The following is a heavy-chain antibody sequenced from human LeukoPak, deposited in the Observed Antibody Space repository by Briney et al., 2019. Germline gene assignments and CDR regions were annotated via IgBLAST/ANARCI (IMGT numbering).Heavy chain of an antibody. CDR1: GGTFSSYA. Sequence: SSVKVSCKASGGTFSSYAIGWVRQAPGQGLEWMGRIIPIFGTANYAQKFQGRVTITTDESTSTAYMELSSLRSEDMAVYYCARQVQMATIAFDYWGQGTLVTVSS. V-gene: IGHV1-69*05. CDR2: IIPIFGTA. D-gene: IGHD5-24*01. CDR3: ARQVQMATIAFDY. J-gene: IGHJ4*02.